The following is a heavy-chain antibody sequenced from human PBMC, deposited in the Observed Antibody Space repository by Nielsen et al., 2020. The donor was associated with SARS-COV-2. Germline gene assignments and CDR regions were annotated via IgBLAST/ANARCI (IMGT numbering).Heavy chain of an antibody. J-gene: IGHJ4*02. CDR2: ISWNSGSI. Sequence: SLKISCAASGFTFDDYAMHWVRQAPGKGLEWVSGISWNSGSIGYADSVKGRFTISRDNAENSLYLQMNSLRTEDTAVYYCARDPGYYHDRTAPRDSWGQGTLVTVSS. CDR3: ARDPGYYHDRTAPRDS. D-gene: IGHD3-22*01. CDR1: GFTFDDYA. V-gene: IGHV3-9*01.